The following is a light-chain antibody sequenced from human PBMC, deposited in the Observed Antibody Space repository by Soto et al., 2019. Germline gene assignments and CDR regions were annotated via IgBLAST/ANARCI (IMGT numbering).Light chain of an antibody. J-gene: IGLJ1*01. CDR3: FSFTTDWTHV. V-gene: IGLV2-14*01. CDR1: SSDIGAYNY. CDR2: EVS. Sequence: LTQPASVSGSPGQSITISCTGSSSDIGAYNYVSWFQQYPGKAPKLIISEVSNRPSGVSNRFSGSKSGTAASLTISGLQTEDEADYFCFSFTTDWTHVFGTGTKVTVL.